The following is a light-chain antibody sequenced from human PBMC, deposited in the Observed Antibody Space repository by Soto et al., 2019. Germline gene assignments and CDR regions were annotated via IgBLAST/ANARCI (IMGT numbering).Light chain of an antibody. J-gene: IGLJ2*01. CDR2: GNS. V-gene: IGLV1-40*01. CDR1: SSNIGAGYD. Sequence: QSVLTQPPSVSGAPGQRVTISCIGSSSNIGAGYDVHWYQQLPGTAPKLLIYGNSNRPSGVPDRFSGSKSGTSASLAITGLQAEDEADYHCQSYDSSLGVVFGGGTKVTVL. CDR3: QSYDSSLGVV.